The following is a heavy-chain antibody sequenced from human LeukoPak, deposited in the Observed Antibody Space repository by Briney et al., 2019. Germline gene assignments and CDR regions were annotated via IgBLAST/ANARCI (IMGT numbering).Heavy chain of an antibody. Sequence: SETLSLTCTVSGGSISSSSYYWGWIRQPPGKGLEWIGSIYYSGSTNYNPSLKSRVTISVDTSKNQFSLKLSSVTAADTAVYYCARGVYFDPWGQGTLVTVSS. D-gene: IGHD6-13*01. CDR3: ARGVYFDP. CDR2: IYYSGST. J-gene: IGHJ5*02. V-gene: IGHV4-39*07. CDR1: GGSISSSSYY.